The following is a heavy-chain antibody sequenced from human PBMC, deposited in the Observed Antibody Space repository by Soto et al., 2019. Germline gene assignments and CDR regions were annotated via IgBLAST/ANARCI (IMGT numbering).Heavy chain of an antibody. Sequence: GGSLRLSCVGSGFTFSTYSINWVRQAPGKGLEWVSSISSRSDIYYADSVKGRFTISRDNAKNSVSLQMNSLRAEDTAVYYCATVDRAMVRVSYYSYCYSMDVWGQGTTVTVSS. CDR2: ISSRSDI. D-gene: IGHD5-18*01. CDR3: ATVDRAMVRVSYYSYCYSMDV. CDR1: GFTFSTYS. V-gene: IGHV3-21*03. J-gene: IGHJ6*02.